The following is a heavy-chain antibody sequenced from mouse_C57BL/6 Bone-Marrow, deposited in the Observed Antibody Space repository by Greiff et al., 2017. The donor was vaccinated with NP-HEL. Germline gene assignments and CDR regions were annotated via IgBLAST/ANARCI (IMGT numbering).Heavy chain of an antibody. Sequence: EVKLMESGGGLVKPGGSLKLSCAASGFTFSSYAMSWVRQTPEKRLEWVATISDGGSYTYYPDNVKGRFTISRDNAKNNLYLQMSHLKSEDTAMYYVARGGFPAWFAYWGQGTLVTVSA. V-gene: IGHV5-4*03. CDR1: GFTFSSYA. CDR2: ISDGGSYT. J-gene: IGHJ3*01. D-gene: IGHD1-1*02. CDR3: ARGGFPAWFAY.